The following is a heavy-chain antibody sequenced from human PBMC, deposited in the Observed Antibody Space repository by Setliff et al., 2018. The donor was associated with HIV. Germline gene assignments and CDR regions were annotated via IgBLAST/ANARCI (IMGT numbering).Heavy chain of an antibody. V-gene: IGHV3-15*05. Sequence: PGGSLRLSCETSGFIFTNAWMSWVRQSPRKGLEWLARIKSKSDGGTTSYAAPVKDRFTISRDDSRNTLYLQMNSMKSDDTATYYCVGHYYDPLTGYYVWFFDVWGRGTLVTVS. J-gene: IGHJ2*01. CDR2: IKSKSDGGTT. CDR1: GFIFTNAW. D-gene: IGHD3-9*01. CDR3: VGHYYDPLTGYYVWFFDV.